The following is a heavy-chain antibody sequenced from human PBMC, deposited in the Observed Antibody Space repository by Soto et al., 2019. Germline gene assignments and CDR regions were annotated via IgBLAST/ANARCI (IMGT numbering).Heavy chain of an antibody. CDR2: ISYDGSNE. D-gene: IGHD3-22*01. CDR3: ARDNYYDSSGSFDY. Sequence: QVQLVESGGGVVQPGRSLRLSCAASGFTFSSYAMHWVRQAPGKGLEWVAVISYDGSNEYYADSVKGRFTISRDNSKNTLYLQMNSLRAEDTAVYYCARDNYYDSSGSFDYWGQGTLVTVSS. CDR1: GFTFSSYA. J-gene: IGHJ4*02. V-gene: IGHV3-30-3*01.